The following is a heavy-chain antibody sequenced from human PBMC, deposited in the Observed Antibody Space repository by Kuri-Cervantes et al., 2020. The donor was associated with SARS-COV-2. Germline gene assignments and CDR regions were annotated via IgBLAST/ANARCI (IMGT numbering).Heavy chain of an antibody. CDR2: ITLTGDSS. CDR3: AKGEQRFFQTPFDF. D-gene: IGHD3-3*01. V-gene: IGHV3-64D*06. J-gene: IGHJ3*01. CDR1: GFTFSRSV. Sequence: GESLKISCSASGFTFSRSVMHWVRQAPGKGPEHASTITLTGDSSYYADSVKGRFTISRDNSENTLYLHMRSLTIEDSAMYYCAKGEQRFFQTPFDFWGHGTMVTVSS.